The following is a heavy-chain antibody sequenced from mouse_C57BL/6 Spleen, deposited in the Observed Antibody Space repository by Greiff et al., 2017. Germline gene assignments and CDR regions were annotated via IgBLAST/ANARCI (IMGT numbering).Heavy chain of an antibody. Sequence: VQLQQSGAELARPGASVKLSCTASGYTFTSYGISWVKQRTGQGLEWIGEIYPRSGNTYYNEKFKGKATLTADKSSSTAYMELRSLTSEDSAVYFCATPYYSPYYAMDYWGQGTSVTGSS. CDR3: ATPYYSPYYAMDY. J-gene: IGHJ4*01. D-gene: IGHD2-12*01. V-gene: IGHV1-81*01. CDR1: GYTFTSYG. CDR2: IYPRSGNT.